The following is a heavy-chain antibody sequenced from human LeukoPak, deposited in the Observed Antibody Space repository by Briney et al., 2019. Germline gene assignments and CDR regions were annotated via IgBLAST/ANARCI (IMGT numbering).Heavy chain of an antibody. Sequence: PGGSLRLSCAASGFTFSNAWMSWVRQAPGKGLEWVGRIKSKTDGGTTDYAAPVKGRFTISRDDSKNTLYLQMNSLKTEDTAVYYCTTGNYDSSGPPDAFDIWGQGTMVTVSS. CDR3: TTGNYDSSGPPDAFDI. D-gene: IGHD3-22*01. J-gene: IGHJ3*02. CDR1: GFTFSNAW. CDR2: IKSKTDGGTT. V-gene: IGHV3-15*01.